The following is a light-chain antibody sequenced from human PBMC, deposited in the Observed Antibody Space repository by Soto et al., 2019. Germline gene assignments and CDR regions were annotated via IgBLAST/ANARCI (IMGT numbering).Light chain of an antibody. Sequence: IQFTQSPSSLSSSVGDRVTITCRASQAISSYLAWYQQKPGKAPNLLIYAASTLQSGVPSRFSGGGSGTDFTLTISSLQPEDFATYYCQQLNSYPRTFGGGTKVDIK. CDR3: QQLNSYPRT. J-gene: IGKJ4*01. CDR1: QAISSY. CDR2: AAS. V-gene: IGKV1-9*01.